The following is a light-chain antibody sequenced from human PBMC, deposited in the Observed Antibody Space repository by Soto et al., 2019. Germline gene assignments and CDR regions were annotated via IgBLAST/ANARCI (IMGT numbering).Light chain of an antibody. Sequence: QSALTQSPSASGSPGQSVTISCIGTSSDVGGYNYVSWYQHHSGKAPKLIIYEVTKRPSGVPDRFSGSRSGTTASLTVSGLQAEDEADYYCGSYAGGNTFVFGTGTKLTVL. J-gene: IGLJ1*01. V-gene: IGLV2-8*01. CDR1: SSDVGGYNY. CDR2: EVT. CDR3: GSYAGGNTFV.